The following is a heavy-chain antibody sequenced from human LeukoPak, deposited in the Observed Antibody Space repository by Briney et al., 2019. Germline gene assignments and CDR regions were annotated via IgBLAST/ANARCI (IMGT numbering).Heavy chain of an antibody. CDR2: IYASGGA. V-gene: IGHV3-53*01. CDR1: GFDVSDNF. J-gene: IGHJ4*02. CDR3: VRRHDY. Sequence: GGSLRLSCVASGFDVSDNFMIWARQAPGRGLEWISIIYASGGAYHAESVKGRFTAFRDTSKNAIFLQMNNLRAADTAMYYCVRRHDYWGQGTLVTVSS.